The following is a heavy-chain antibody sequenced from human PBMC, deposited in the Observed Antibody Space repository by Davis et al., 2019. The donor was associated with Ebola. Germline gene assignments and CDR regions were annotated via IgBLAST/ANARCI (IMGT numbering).Heavy chain of an antibody. CDR3: ARDGVGGGRTGKYLQY. CDR1: GGSLSGYC. CDR2: INHSGRT. D-gene: IGHD2-8*01. V-gene: IGHV4-34*01. J-gene: IGHJ1*01. Sequence: PSETLSLTCAVYGGSLSGYCWSWIRQPPGKGLEWIGEINHSGRTNYKSSLKSRVTISVDTSKKQLSLKLSSVTAADTAVYYCARDGVGGGRTGKYLQYWGQGTLVTVSS.